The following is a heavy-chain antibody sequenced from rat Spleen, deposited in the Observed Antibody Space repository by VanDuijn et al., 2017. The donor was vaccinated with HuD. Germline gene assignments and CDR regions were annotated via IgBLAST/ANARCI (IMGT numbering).Heavy chain of an antibody. CDR3: ARADSYRFAY. CDR1: GFNFNDYW. Sequence: EVKLVESGGGLVQPGRSLKLSCAASGFNFNDYWLGWVRQAPGKGLEWIGEINKESRTINYIPTLKDKFTISRDKAQNTLYLQMTKLGSEDTAIYYCARADSYRFAYWGQGTLVTVSS. V-gene: IGHV4-2*01. CDR2: INKESRTI. J-gene: IGHJ3*01. D-gene: IGHD1-1*01.